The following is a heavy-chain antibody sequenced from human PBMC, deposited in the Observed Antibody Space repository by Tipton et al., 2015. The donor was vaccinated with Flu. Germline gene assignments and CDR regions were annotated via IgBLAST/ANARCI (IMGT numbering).Heavy chain of an antibody. CDR2: ISGSGGST. D-gene: IGHD3-10*01. J-gene: IGHJ6*02. V-gene: IGHV3-23*01. CDR1: GFTFSSYA. CDR3: AKASLGAYYYYGMDV. Sequence: CAASGFTFSSYAMSWVRQAPGKGLEWVSAISGSGGSTYYADSVKGRFTISRDNSKNTLYLQMNSLRAEDTAVYYCAKASLGAYYYYGMDVWGQGTTVTVSS.